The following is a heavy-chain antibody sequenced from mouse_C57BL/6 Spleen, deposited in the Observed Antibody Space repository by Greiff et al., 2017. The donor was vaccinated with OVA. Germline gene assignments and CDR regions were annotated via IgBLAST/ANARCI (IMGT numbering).Heavy chain of an antibody. CDR3: ARRCNYYAMDY. D-gene: IGHD2-1*01. V-gene: IGHV1-19*01. CDR1: GYTFTDYY. J-gene: IGHJ4*01. CDR2: INPYNGGT. Sequence: VQLKQSGPVLVKPGASVKMSCKASGYTFTDYYMNWVKQSHGKSLEWIGVINPYNGGTSYNQKFKGKATLTVDKSSSTAYMELNSLTSEDSAVYYCARRCNYYAMDYWGQGTSVTVSS.